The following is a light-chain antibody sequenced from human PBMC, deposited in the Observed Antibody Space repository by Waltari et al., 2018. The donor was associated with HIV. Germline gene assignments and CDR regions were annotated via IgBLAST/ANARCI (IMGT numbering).Light chain of an antibody. CDR1: HSDIGTYDY. J-gene: IGLJ2*01. CDR2: EVT. Sequence: QSALTQPPSASGSPGQSVTLSCTGTHSDIGTYDYVSWYQPPPGKAPKLVISEVTKRPSGVSDRFSGSKSGNTAFLTVSGLQAEDEADYYCSSFANRDGFYVLFGGGTRLTVL. CDR3: SSFANRDGFYVL. V-gene: IGLV2-8*01.